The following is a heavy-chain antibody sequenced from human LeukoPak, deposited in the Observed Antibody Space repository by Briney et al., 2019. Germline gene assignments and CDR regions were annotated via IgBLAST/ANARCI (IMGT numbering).Heavy chain of an antibody. V-gene: IGHV1-18*01. Sequence: GASVKVSCKTSNTFSNYGITWVRQAPGQGLEWMGWIGAYSGNSEFAQKFQGRVTMTTDASSGTAYMELTGLRSDDTAMYYCARARHHSFDIWGQGTMLTVSS. CDR1: NTFSNYG. J-gene: IGHJ3*02. CDR2: IGAYSGNS. CDR3: ARARHHSFDI.